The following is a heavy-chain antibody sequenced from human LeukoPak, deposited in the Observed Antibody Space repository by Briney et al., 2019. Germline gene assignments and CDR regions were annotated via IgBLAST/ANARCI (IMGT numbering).Heavy chain of an antibody. V-gene: IGHV1-8*03. J-gene: IGHJ6*03. CDR3: ARARREYQLLSRRYYYYYMDV. CDR2: MNPNSGNT. CDR1: GYTFTSYD. Sequence: ASVKVSCKASGYTFTSYDINWVRQATGQGLEWMGWMNPNSGNTGYAQKFQGRVTITRNTSISTAYMELSSLRSEDTAVYYCARARREYQLLSRRYYYYYMDVWGKGTTVTVSS. D-gene: IGHD2-2*01.